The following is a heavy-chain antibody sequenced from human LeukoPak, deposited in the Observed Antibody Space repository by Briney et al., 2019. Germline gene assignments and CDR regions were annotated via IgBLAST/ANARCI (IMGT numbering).Heavy chain of an antibody. CDR3: ASYAWGYSGYDYEEY. CDR1: GFTFSSYA. J-gene: IGHJ4*02. Sequence: PGGSLRLSCSASGFTFSSYAMHWVRQAPGKGLEYVSAISSNGGSTYYADSVKGRFTISRDSSKNTLYLQMSSLRAEDTAVYYCASYAWGYSGYDYEEYWGQGTLVTVSS. CDR2: ISSNGGST. D-gene: IGHD5-12*01. V-gene: IGHV3-64D*09.